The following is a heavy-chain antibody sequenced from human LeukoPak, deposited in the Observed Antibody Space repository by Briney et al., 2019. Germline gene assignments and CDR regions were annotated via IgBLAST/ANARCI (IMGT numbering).Heavy chain of an antibody. CDR1: GFTFSSYA. CDR2: ISGSGGST. CDR3: AKTLGYQLLFGDYYYGMDV. D-gene: IGHD2-2*01. V-gene: IGHV3-23*01. J-gene: IGHJ6*02. Sequence: PGGSLRLSCAASGFTFSSYAMSWVRQAPGKGLEWVSAISGSGGSTYYADSVKGRFTISRDNSKNTLYLQMNSLRAEDTAVYYYAKTLGYQLLFGDYYYGMDVWGQGTTVTVSS.